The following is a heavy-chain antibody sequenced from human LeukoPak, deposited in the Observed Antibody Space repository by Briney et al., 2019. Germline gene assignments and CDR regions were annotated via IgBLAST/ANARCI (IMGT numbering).Heavy chain of an antibody. Sequence: ASVKVSCKASGYTFTSYYMHWVRQAPGQGLEWMGIINPSGGSTSYAQKFQGRVTMTRDMSTSTVYMELSSLRSEDTAVYYCARANNVYGDYWVSAFDIWGQGTMVTVSS. CDR3: ARANNVYGDYWVSAFDI. V-gene: IGHV1-46*01. CDR1: GYTFTSYY. D-gene: IGHD4-17*01. J-gene: IGHJ3*02. CDR2: INPSGGST.